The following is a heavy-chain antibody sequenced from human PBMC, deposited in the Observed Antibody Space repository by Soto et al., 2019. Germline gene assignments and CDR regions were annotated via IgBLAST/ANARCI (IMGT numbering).Heavy chain of an antibody. J-gene: IGHJ6*02. D-gene: IGHD3-22*01. V-gene: IGHV3-48*02. CDR2: ISSSSSTI. CDR1: GFTFSSYS. CDR3: ARDEYYYDSSVYTAYYYYYGMDV. Sequence: EVQLVESGGGLVQPGGSLRLSCAASGFTFSSYSMNWVRQAPGKGLEWVSYISSSSSTIYYADSVKGRFTISRDNAKNSLYLQMNSLRDEDTAVYYCARDEYYYDSSVYTAYYYYYGMDVWGQGTTVTVSS.